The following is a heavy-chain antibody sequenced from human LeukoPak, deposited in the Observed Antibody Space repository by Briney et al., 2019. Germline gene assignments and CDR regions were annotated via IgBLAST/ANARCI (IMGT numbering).Heavy chain of an antibody. CDR3: ARLHSIAAAGTPP. CDR1: GGSISSYY. CDR2: IYTSGST. J-gene: IGHJ5*02. D-gene: IGHD6-13*01. V-gene: IGHV4-4*07. Sequence: KSSETLSLTCTVSGGSISSYYWSWIRQPAGKGLEWIGRIYTSGSTNYNPSLKSRVTISVDTSKNQFSLKLSSVTAADTAVYYCARLHSIAAAGTPPWGQGTLVTVSS.